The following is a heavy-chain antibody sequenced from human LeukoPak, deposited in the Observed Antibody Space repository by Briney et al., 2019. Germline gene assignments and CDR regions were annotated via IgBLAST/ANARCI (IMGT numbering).Heavy chain of an antibody. CDR1: GFTFSSYA. CDR2: ISYDGSNK. J-gene: IGHJ4*02. Sequence: PGGSLRLSCAASGFTFSSYAMHWVRQAPGKGLERVAVISYDGSNKYYADSVKGRFTISRDNSKNTLYLQMNSLRAEDTAVYYCARSLSTVTTTDYWGQGTLVTVSS. V-gene: IGHV3-30-3*01. CDR3: ARSLSTVTTTDY. D-gene: IGHD4-17*01.